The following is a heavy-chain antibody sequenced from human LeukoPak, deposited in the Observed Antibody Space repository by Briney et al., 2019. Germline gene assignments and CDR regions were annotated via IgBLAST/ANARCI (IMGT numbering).Heavy chain of an antibody. Sequence: SETLSLTRTVSGGSISSYYWSWIRQPPGKGLEWIGDIYYSGSTNYNPSLKSRVTISVDTSKNQFSLKLSSVTAADTAVYYCARTDSYYDSSGYWHYYFDYWGQGTLVTVSS. J-gene: IGHJ4*02. V-gene: IGHV4-59*01. CDR2: IYYSGST. D-gene: IGHD3-22*01. CDR3: ARTDSYYDSSGYWHYYFDY. CDR1: GGSISSYY.